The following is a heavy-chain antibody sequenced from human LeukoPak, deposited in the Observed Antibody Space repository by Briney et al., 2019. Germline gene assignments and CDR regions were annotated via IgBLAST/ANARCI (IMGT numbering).Heavy chain of an antibody. CDR2: IGTYKGNT. Sequence: ASVKVSCKTSGYTFTSDGISWVRQAPGQGLEWMGWIGTYKGNTNYAQMFQGRVTMTTDTSTSTAYMELKNLRSDDTAVYYCARTPGMVVVKTFYCMDVWGQGTTVTVS. CDR3: ARTPGMVVVKTFYCMDV. J-gene: IGHJ6*02. D-gene: IGHD3-22*01. CDR1: GYTFTSDG. V-gene: IGHV1-18*01.